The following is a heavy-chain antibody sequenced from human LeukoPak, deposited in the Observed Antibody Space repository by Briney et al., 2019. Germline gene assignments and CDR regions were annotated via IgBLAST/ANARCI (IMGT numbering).Heavy chain of an antibody. CDR1: GYTFTGYY. CDR2: TIPNSGGT. D-gene: IGHD6-13*01. CDR3: ARGTVASSSWCVVDY. Sequence: ASVKVSCKASGYTFTGYYMHWVRQAPGQGLEWMGWTIPNSGGTNYAQKFQGRVTMTRDTSISTAYMELRRLSSDDTAVYYCARGTVASSSWCVVDYWGQGTLVSVSS. J-gene: IGHJ4*02. V-gene: IGHV1-2*02.